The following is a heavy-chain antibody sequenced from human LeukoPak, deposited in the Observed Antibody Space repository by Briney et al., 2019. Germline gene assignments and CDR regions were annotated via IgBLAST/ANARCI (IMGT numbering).Heavy chain of an antibody. J-gene: IGHJ4*02. Sequence: GGSLRLSCAASGFTFSSYGVHWVRQAPGKGLEWVAVIWYDGSNKYYADSVKGRFTISRDNSKNTLYLQMNSLRAEDTAVYYCARDSYYYDSSGSGDYWGQGTLVSVSS. D-gene: IGHD3-22*01. V-gene: IGHV3-33*01. CDR3: ARDSYYYDSSGSGDY. CDR1: GFTFSSYG. CDR2: IWYDGSNK.